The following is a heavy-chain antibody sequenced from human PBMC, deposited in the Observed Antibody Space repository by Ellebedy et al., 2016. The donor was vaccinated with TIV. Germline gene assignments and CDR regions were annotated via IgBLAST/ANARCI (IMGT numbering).Heavy chain of an antibody. V-gene: IGHV3-48*01. CDR2: ISSSSSTI. Sequence: PSETLSLTCAVFGDSVTNSAYWWSWVRQAPGKGLEWLSYISSSSSTIFYADSVKGRFTISRDNAKNSLYLQMNSLRAEDTAVYYCARDRSEQWLVLVSYYYYGMDVWGQGTTVTVSS. J-gene: IGHJ6*02. CDR3: ARDRSEQWLVLVSYYYYGMDV. CDR1: GDSVTNSAYW. D-gene: IGHD6-19*01.